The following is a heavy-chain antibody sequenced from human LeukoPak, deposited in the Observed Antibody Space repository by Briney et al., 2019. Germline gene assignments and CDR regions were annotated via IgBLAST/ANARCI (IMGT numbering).Heavy chain of an antibody. CDR3: AAVASGPNCSRTSCYVIVY. V-gene: IGHV1-58*01. CDR1: GFSFTSSA. Sequence: GASVKVSCKASGFSFTSSAVQWVRQARGQRLEWIGWIVVGSGNTNYAQKFQERVTITRDMSTSTAYMELSSLRSEDAAVYYCAAVASGPNCSRTSCYVIVYWGQGTLVTVSS. J-gene: IGHJ4*02. CDR2: IVVGSGNT. D-gene: IGHD2-2*01.